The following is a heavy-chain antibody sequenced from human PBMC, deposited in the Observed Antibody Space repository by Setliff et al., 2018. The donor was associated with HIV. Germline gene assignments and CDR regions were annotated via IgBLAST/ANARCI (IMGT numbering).Heavy chain of an antibody. V-gene: IGHV4-59*08. D-gene: IGHD2-21*02. Sequence: SETLSLTCTVSGGSIVRYYWTWIRQPPGKGLEWIGYIYYSGSTNYNPSLKSRVIISVDTSKMQFSLKLRSVTAANTAMYYCARLLQGGNYAFDIWGQGTMVTVSS. CDR3: ARLLQGGNYAFDI. CDR1: GGSIVRYY. CDR2: IYYSGST. J-gene: IGHJ3*02.